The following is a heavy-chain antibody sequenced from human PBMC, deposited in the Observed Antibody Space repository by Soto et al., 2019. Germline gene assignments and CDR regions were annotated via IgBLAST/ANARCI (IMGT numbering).Heavy chain of an antibody. CDR3: STWGRRGWYTGFF. D-gene: IGHD6-19*01. Sequence: QVQLVQSGAEVKTPGASVKVSCKASGYTFTDYDINWVRQAPGQGLEWVGRMNPNSGKTDYAQKFQARVTMTRDTSLSTAYLELRRLGYEDKGVFYWSTWGRRGWYTGFFWGQGTLVTVAS. J-gene: IGHJ4*02. V-gene: IGHV1-8*01. CDR1: GYTFTDYD. CDR2: MNPNSGKT.